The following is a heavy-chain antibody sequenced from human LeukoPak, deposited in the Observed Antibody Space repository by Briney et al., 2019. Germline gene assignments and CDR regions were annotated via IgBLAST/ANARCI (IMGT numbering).Heavy chain of an antibody. J-gene: IGHJ4*02. CDR2: ISGSGGST. Sequence: TGGSLRLSCAASGFTFSSYAMSWVRQAPGKGLEWVSAISGSGGSTYYADSVKGRFATSRDNSKNTLYLQMNSLRAEDTAVYYCAKSIAVAGNFDYWGQGTLVTVSS. V-gene: IGHV3-23*01. CDR3: AKSIAVAGNFDY. D-gene: IGHD6-19*01. CDR1: GFTFSSYA.